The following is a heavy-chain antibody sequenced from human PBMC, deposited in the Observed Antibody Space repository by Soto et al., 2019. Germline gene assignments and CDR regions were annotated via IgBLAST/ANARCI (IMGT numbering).Heavy chain of an antibody. CDR1: GYTFASYG. CDR2: ISTYNGNT. V-gene: IGHV1-18*04. CDR3: AREFDY. J-gene: IGHJ4*02. Sequence: QVQLVQSGAEVKKPGASVKVSCKASGYTFASYGITWVRQAPGQGLEWMGWISTYNGNTNYAQKLKGRVTHTTYSSASAADMELRSLRSDDTAVYYCAREFDYWGQGTRGTVSS.